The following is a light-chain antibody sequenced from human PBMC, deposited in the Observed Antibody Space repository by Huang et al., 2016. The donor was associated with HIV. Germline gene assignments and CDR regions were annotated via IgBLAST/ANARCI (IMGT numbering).Light chain of an antibody. CDR3: QQGYVTPWT. J-gene: IGKJ1*01. Sequence: DIQMTQSPSSLSASVGDRVTITCRASQTIDKHLNWYQQKPGKAPKLLISVASSLQSGVPSRFSGGVSGTFFTLTINGLQPEDSASYYCQQGYVTPWTFGQGTKVEIK. CDR2: VAS. CDR1: QTIDKH. V-gene: IGKV1-39*01.